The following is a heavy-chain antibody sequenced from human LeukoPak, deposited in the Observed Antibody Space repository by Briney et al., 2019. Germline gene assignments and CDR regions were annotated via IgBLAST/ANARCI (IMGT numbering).Heavy chain of an antibody. J-gene: IGHJ4*02. D-gene: IGHD6-19*01. CDR3: ARVWDSSGWYPNDY. CDR1: GFTFSSYG. CDR2: ISYDGTTK. Sequence: GRSLRLSCAASGFTFSSYGMHWVRQAPGKGLEWVAVISYDGTTKYYGDSVKGRFTISRDNSKNTLYLQMNSLRAEDTAVYYCARVWDSSGWYPNDYWGQGTLVTVSS. V-gene: IGHV3-30*03.